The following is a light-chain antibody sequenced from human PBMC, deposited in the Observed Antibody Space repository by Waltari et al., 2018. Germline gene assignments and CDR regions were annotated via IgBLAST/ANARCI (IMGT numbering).Light chain of an antibody. V-gene: IGKV3D-15*01. J-gene: IGKJ1*01. CDR3: QQYNIWPWT. CDR2: RAS. Sequence: PPCRASQSAKTSLAWYQQTPGQAPRLLIYRASTRAAGVPDRFSGSGSGTEFTLTISSLQSEDSAIYYCQQYNIWPWTFGPGTNVDIK. CDR1: QSAKTS.